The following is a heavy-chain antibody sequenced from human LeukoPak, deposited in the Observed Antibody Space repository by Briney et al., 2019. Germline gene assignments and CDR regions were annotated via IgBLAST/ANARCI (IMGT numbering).Heavy chain of an antibody. CDR2: IIPIFGTA. CDR3: ARVLIAVAGTLDY. CDR1: GGTFSSYA. V-gene: IGHV1-69*06. J-gene: IGHJ4*02. D-gene: IGHD6-19*01. Sequence: SVKVSCKASGGTFSSYAIGWVRRAPGQGLEWMGGIIPIFGTANYAQKFQGRVTITADKSTSTAYMELSSLRSEDTAVYYCARVLIAVAGTLDYWGQGTLVTVSS.